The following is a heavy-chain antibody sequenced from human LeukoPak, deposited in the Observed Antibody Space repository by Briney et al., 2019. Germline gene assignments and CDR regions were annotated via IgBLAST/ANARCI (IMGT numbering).Heavy chain of an antibody. CDR2: IYYSGNT. CDR3: ARGGGPPSYFDF. Sequence: SGTLSLTCPVSGGSISSYYWSWIRQPPGKGLGGIGYIYYSGNTNYNPSLKSRVTTSLDTSKNQFSLKLGSLTAADTAVYYCARGGGPPSYFDFWGQGTLVTVSS. CDR1: GGSISSYY. J-gene: IGHJ4*02. V-gene: IGHV4-59*01.